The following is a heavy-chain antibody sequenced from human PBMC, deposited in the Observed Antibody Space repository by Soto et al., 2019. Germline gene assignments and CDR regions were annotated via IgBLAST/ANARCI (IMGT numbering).Heavy chain of an antibody. CDR3: ARESSGSSPDDFDY. J-gene: IGHJ4*02. Sequence: GASVKVSCKASGYTFTSYGISWVRQAPGQGLEWMGWISAYNGNTNYAQKLQGRVTMTTDTSTSTAYMELRSLRSDDTAVYYCARESSGSSPDDFDYWGQGTLVTVSS. CDR2: ISAYNGNT. D-gene: IGHD1-26*01. CDR1: GYTFTSYG. V-gene: IGHV1-18*04.